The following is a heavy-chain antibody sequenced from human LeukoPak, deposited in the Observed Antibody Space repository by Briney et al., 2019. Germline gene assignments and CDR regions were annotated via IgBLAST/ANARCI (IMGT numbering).Heavy chain of an antibody. CDR2: VHHTGRA. CDR1: VDSISGSNYH. V-gene: IGHV4-39*07. J-gene: IGHJ5*02. Sequence: SETLSLTCTVSVDSISGSNYHEGWIRQPPGKGLEWLGTVHHTGRAFYNPSLRSRTTVSVDTSKNHFSLKLTSVPAADTAVYYCARDPDAWGQGTLVTVSS. CDR3: ARDPDA.